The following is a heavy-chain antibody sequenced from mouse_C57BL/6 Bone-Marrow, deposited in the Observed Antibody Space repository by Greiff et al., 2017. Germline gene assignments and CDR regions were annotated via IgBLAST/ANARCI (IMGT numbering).Heavy chain of an antibody. Sequence: EVQGVESGGGLVQPKGSLKLSCAASGFSFNTYAMNWVRQAPGKGLEWVARIRSKSNNYATYYADSVKDRFTISRDDSESMLYLQMNNLKTEDTAMYYCVRLSEGYYAMDYWGQGTSVTVSS. CDR2: IRSKSNNYAT. CDR1: GFSFNTYA. CDR3: VRLSEGYYAMDY. J-gene: IGHJ4*01. V-gene: IGHV10-1*01.